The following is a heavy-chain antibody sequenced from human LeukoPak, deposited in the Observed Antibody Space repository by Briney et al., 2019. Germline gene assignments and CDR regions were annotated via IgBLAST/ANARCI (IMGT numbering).Heavy chain of an antibody. V-gene: IGHV4-59*01. J-gene: IGHJ6*02. CDR3: AREENGMDV. D-gene: IGHD5-24*01. CDR1: GVSISSYY. Sequence: PSETLSLTCTVSGVSISSYYWSWIRQPPGKGLEWIGYIYYSGSTNYNPSLKSRVTISVDTSKNQFSLKLSSVTAADTAVYYCAREENGMDVWGQGTTVTVSS. CDR2: IYYSGST.